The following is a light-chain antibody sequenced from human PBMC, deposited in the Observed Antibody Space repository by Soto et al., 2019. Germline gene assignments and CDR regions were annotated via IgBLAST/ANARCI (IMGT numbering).Light chain of an antibody. Sequence: EVVLTQSPGTLSLSPGERATLSCRASQSVSRSYLAWYQQKPGQAPRLLIYVASSRATGIPDRFSGSGSGTDFTLTISRLEPEDFAMYYCQQYGSSPYTFGQGTKLEIK. J-gene: IGKJ2*01. V-gene: IGKV3-20*01. CDR2: VAS. CDR1: QSVSRSY. CDR3: QQYGSSPYT.